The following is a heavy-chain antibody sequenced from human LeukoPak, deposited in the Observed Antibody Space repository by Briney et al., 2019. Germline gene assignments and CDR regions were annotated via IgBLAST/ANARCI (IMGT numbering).Heavy chain of an antibody. CDR1: GFTFRNYW. CDR2: INHSGST. CDR3: ARGPVTVTTNNWFDP. D-gene: IGHD4-17*01. J-gene: IGHJ5*02. V-gene: IGHV4-34*01. Sequence: GSLGLSCAASGFTFRNYWMSWIRQPPGKGLEWIGEINHSGSTNYNPSLKSRVTISVDTSKNQFSLKLSSVTAADTAVYYCARGPVTVTTNNWFDPWGQGTLVTVSS.